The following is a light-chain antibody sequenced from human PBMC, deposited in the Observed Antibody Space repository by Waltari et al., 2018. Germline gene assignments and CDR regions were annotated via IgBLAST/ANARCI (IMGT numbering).Light chain of an antibody. CDR1: QAISSW. V-gene: IGKV1-12*01. J-gene: IGKJ4*01. CDR3: QQADSFPLT. CDR2: AAS. Sequence: DIQMTQSPSSVSASVGDRVTITCRASQAISSWLAWYQQKQGKAPKLLISAASSLQSGVPSRFSGSGSGTEFTLTISSLQPEDFATYYCQQADSFPLTFGGGTKVEIK.